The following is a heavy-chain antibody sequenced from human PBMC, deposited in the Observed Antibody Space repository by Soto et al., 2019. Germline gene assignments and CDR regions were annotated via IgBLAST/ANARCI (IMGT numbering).Heavy chain of an antibody. V-gene: IGHV3-11*01. J-gene: IGHJ4*02. D-gene: IGHD3-16*01. CDR1: GFIFSDYY. CDR3: ARDHGGGGLTLEY. CDR2: ISNSGGIT. Sequence: QVHLEESGGGLVKPGGSLRLSCTASGFIFSDYYMSWIRQAPGKGLXXVSDISNSGGITHHADSVEGRFTISRDNAKDSLYLQMNSLRPEDSAIYYCARDHGGGGLTLEYWGQGTLVTVSS.